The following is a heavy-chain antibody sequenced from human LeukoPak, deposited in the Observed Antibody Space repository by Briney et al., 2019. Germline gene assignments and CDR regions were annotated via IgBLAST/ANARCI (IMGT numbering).Heavy chain of an antibody. CDR3: ARVRSVGGNPHAFNI. J-gene: IGHJ3*02. CDR1: GFTFRTYS. Sequence: GGSLRLSCVASGFTFRTYSMNWVRQAPGKGLEWVSAITATSLHIYYADSVKGRFTISRDNAKNSLYLQMNSLRVEDTALYYCARVRSVGGNPHAFNIWGQGTMVTVSS. D-gene: IGHD4-23*01. V-gene: IGHV3-21*01. CDR2: ITATSLHI.